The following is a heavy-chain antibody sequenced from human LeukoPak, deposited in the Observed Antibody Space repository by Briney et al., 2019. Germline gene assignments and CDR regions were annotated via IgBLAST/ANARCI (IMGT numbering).Heavy chain of an antibody. V-gene: IGHV3-11*04. CDR1: GFTFSDYY. CDR2: ISSSGSTI. D-gene: IGHD3-22*01. Sequence: GGSLRLSCAASGFTFSDYYMSWIRQAPGKGLEWVSYISSSGSTIYYADSVKGRFTISRDNAKNSLYLQMNSLRAEDTAVYYCARDHHTTYYYDSSGYYRSLRTHRNYYYGMDVWGQGTTVTVSS. J-gene: IGHJ6*02. CDR3: ARDHHTTYYYDSSGYYRSLRTHRNYYYGMDV.